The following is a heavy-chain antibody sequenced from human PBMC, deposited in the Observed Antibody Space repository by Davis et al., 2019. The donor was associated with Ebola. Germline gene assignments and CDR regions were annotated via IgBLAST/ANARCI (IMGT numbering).Heavy chain of an antibody. J-gene: IGHJ4*02. V-gene: IGHV4-4*02. CDR1: GGSISSSNW. D-gene: IGHD3-10*01. CDR2: IYHSGST. Sequence: PSETLSLTCAVSGGSISSSNWWSWVRQPPGKGLEWIGEIYHSGSTNYNPSLKSRVTISVDKSKNQFSLKLSSVTAADTAVYYCARANRYYGSGSYFDYWGQGTLVTVSS. CDR3: ARANRYYGSGSYFDY.